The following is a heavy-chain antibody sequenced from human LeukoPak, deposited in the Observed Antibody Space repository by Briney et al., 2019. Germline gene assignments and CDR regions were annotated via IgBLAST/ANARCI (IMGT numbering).Heavy chain of an antibody. CDR1: GYSISSGYY. J-gene: IGHJ4*02. CDR3: ARGWDCSITSCYAIDY. CDR2: IFHSGSA. V-gene: IGHV4-38-2*01. D-gene: IGHD2-2*01. Sequence: SETLSLTCAVSGYSISSGYYWGWIRQPPGKGLEWIGSIFHSGSAYYNPSPKSRVTISIDTSKNQFSLKLSSVAAADTAVYYCARGWDCSITSCYAIDYWGQGTLVTVSS.